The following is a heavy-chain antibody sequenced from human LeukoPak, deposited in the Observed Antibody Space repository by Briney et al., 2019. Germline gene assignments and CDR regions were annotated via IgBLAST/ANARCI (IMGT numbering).Heavy chain of an antibody. V-gene: IGHV3-7*03. CDR1: GFTFSSYW. Sequence: GGSLRLSCAASGFTFSSYWMSWVRQAPGKGLEWVANIKQDGSEKYYVDSVKGRFTISRDNAKNSLYLQMNSLRAEDTAVYYCAKYPRGLLGNRFDPSGQGTLVT. CDR3: AKYPRGLLGNRFDP. CDR2: IKQDGSEK. D-gene: IGHD1-26*01. J-gene: IGHJ5*02.